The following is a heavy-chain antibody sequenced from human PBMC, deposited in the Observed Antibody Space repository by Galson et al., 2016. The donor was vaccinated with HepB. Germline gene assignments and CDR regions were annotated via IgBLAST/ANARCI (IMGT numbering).Heavy chain of an antibody. D-gene: IGHD2-15*01. Sequence: ETLSLTCTVSGDSISNSRYYWGWIRQSPEKGLEWIGTVYYTGDTSYNPSLMSRVTMSVDTSKNQFSLRLSAVTAADTALYYCARQRSAWYGFGPWGQGTLVSVSS. V-gene: IGHV4-39*01. CDR3: ARQRSAWYGFGP. CDR1: GDSISNSRYY. J-gene: IGHJ5*02. CDR2: VYYTGDT.